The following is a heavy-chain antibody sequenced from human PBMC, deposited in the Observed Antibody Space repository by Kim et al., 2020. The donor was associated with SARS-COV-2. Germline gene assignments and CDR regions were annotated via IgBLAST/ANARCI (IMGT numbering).Heavy chain of an antibody. Sequence: GGSLRLSCAASGFTFSSYAMSWVRQAPGKGLEWVSAISGSGGSTYYADSVKGRFTISRDNSKNTLYLQMNSLRAEDTAVYYCAPRGCGGDCFDYWGQGTLVTVSS. V-gene: IGHV3-23*01. D-gene: IGHD2-21*01. CDR2: ISGSGGST. CDR1: GFTFSSYA. J-gene: IGHJ4*02. CDR3: APRGCGGDCFDY.